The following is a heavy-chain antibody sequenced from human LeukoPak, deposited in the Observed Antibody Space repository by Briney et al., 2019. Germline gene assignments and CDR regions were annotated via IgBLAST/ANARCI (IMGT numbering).Heavy chain of an antibody. V-gene: IGHV3-11*04. CDR1: GFTFSDYY. Sequence: GGSLRLSCAASGFTFSDYYMSWIRQAPGKGLEWVSYISSSGSTIYYADSVKGRFTTSRDNAKNSLYLQMNSLRAEDTAVYYCARETPPPGIAAAGGEFDYWGQGTLVTVSS. CDR3: ARETPPPGIAAAGGEFDY. D-gene: IGHD6-13*01. CDR2: ISSSGSTI. J-gene: IGHJ4*02.